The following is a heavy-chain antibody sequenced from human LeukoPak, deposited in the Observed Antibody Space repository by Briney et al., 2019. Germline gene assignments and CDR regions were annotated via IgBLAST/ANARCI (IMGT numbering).Heavy chain of an antibody. CDR2: INGGDGNT. CDR3: ARAGTAIDY. J-gene: IGHJ4*02. D-gene: IGHD3-10*01. CDR1: GYTIIHYA. V-gene: IGHV1-3*01. Sequence: ASVKVSCKASGYTIIHYAVHWVRQAPGQRLEWMGWINGGDGNTEYSQKFQDRITITRDTSAGTTYMELNSLSSEDTAFYFCARAGTAIDYWGQGTLVTVSS.